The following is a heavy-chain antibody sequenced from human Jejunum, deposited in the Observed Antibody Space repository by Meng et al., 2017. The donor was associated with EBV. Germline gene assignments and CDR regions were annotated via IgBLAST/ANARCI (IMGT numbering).Heavy chain of an antibody. CDR2: IYNSGST. Sequence: QVPLQESGPGLVKPSETLSLTCTFSGGSVSSGTYYWTWIRQPPGKGLEWIGYIYNSGSTNYNPSLKSRVTISLDTSKNQFSLKLSSVTAADTAMYYCARNWNFWGQGTLVTVFS. V-gene: IGHV4-61*01. J-gene: IGHJ4*02. D-gene: IGHD1-1*01. CDR3: ARNWNF. CDR1: GGSVSSGTYY.